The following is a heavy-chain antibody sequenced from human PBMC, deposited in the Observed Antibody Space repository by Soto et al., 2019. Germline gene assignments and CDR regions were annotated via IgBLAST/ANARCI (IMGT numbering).Heavy chain of an antibody. CDR1: GGTFSSYA. D-gene: IGHD1-26*01. CDR3: AGPGAVVGATNSFDY. J-gene: IGHJ4*02. V-gene: IGHV1-69*06. Sequence: QVQLVQSGAEVKKPGSSVKVSCKASGGTFSSYAISWVRQAPGQGLEWMGGIIPIFGTANYAQKFQGRVSITADKSTGTAYLELSSLRSEDTAVYYCAGPGAVVGATNSFDYWGQGTLVTVSS. CDR2: IIPIFGTA.